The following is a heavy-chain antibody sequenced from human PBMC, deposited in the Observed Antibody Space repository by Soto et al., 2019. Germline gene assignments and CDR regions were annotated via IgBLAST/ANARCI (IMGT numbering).Heavy chain of an antibody. CDR1: SGSISSGDYY. CDR2: IYYGGST. D-gene: IGHD5-18*01. CDR3: ARTRGYSYGVYYYGMDV. V-gene: IGHV4-30-4*01. Sequence: SETLSLTCPVSSGSISSGDYYWSWTRQPPGKDMEWIGYIYYGGSTYYNQSLKRQDTITIDTTKNKKSMKLSTVTDADTAVYYCARTRGYSYGVYYYGMDVWGQGTTVS. J-gene: IGHJ6*02.